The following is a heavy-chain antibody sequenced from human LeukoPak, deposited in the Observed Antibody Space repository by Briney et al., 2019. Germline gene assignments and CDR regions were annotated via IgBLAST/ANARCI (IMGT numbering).Heavy chain of an antibody. CDR2: ISAYNGNT. CDR1: GYTFTGYG. Sequence: ASVKVSCKASGYTFTGYGISWVRQAPGQGLEWMGWISAYNGNTNYAQKLQGRVTMTTDTSTSTAYMELRSLRSDDTAVYYCARVEDTAMVGSYYYYMDVWGKGTTVIVSS. D-gene: IGHD5-18*01. V-gene: IGHV1-18*01. CDR3: ARVEDTAMVGSYYYYMDV. J-gene: IGHJ6*03.